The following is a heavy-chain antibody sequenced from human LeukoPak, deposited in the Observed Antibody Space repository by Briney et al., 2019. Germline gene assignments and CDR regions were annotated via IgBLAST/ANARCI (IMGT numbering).Heavy chain of an antibody. CDR3: ATEGITGTTGDY. J-gene: IGHJ4*02. D-gene: IGHD1-7*01. V-gene: IGHV1-24*01. CDR1: GYTLTELS. CDR2: FDPEDGET. Sequence: VASVKVSCKVSGYTLTELSMHWVRQAPGKGLEWMGGFDPEDGETIYAQKFQGRVTMTEDTSTDTAYMVLSSLRSEDTAVYYCATEGITGTTGDYWGQGTLVTVSS.